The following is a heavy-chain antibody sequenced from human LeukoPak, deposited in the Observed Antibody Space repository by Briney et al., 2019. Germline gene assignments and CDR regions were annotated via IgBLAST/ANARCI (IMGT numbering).Heavy chain of an antibody. CDR1: GFTFSSYA. CDR3: AKSPSIKFGDFASSNPQY. J-gene: IGHJ4*02. Sequence: GGSLRLSCAASGFTFSSYAMNWVRQAPGKGLEWVSTISGRDGNTYYVDSVKGRFTISRDNSKNTLYLQMNSLRAEDTAVYYCAKSPSIKFGDFASSNPQYWGQGTLVTVSS. V-gene: IGHV3-23*01. CDR2: ISGRDGNT. D-gene: IGHD4-11*01.